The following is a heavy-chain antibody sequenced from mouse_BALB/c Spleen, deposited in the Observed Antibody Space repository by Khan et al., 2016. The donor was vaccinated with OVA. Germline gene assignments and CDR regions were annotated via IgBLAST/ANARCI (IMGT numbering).Heavy chain of an antibody. D-gene: IGHD1-1*01. CDR1: GYSITSDYA. J-gene: IGHJ1*01. CDR3: ARRYYYGHWYFDV. Sequence: EVQLQESGPGLVKPSQSLSLTCTVTGYSITSDYAWNWIRQFPGNKLEWMGYISYSGSTGYNPSLKSRLSITRDTSNNQFFLQLNSVTTEDTAIYYCARRYYYGHWYFDVWGAGTTVTVSS. V-gene: IGHV3-2*02. CDR2: ISYSGST.